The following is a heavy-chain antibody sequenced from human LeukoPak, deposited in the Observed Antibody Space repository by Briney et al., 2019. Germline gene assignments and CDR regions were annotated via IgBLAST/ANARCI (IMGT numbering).Heavy chain of an antibody. CDR2: IIPILGIA. Sequence: RASVKVSCKASGYTFTSYGISWVRQAPGQGLEWMGRIIPILGIANYAQKFQGRVTITADKSTSTAYMELSSLRSEDTAVYYCARDLGNGDLDYWGQGTLVTVSS. V-gene: IGHV1-69*04. J-gene: IGHJ4*02. D-gene: IGHD4-17*01. CDR1: GYTFTSYG. CDR3: ARDLGNGDLDY.